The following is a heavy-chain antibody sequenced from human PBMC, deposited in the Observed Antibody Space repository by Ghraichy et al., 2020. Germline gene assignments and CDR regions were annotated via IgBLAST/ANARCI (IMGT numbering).Heavy chain of an antibody. Sequence: ETLSLTCNVSGGSISNYYWTWVRQPPGKGLEWIGYIYYSKSSNSNPSYNPSLKSRVTMSVDTSKNQFSLRLTSVTTADTALYFCARGAALDTGFLRLWGQGALVTVSS. J-gene: IGHJ1*01. D-gene: IGHD6-6*01. CDR1: GGSISNYY. CDR2: IYYSKSS. V-gene: IGHV4-59*13. CDR3: ARGAALDTGFLRL.